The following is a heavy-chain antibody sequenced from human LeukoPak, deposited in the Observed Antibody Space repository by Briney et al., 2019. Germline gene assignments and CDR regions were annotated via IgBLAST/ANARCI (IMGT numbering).Heavy chain of an antibody. Sequence: ASVKVSCKASGGTFSSYAISWVRQAPGQGLEWMGMINPSGGSTTYAQKFQGRVTMTRDTSTSTVYMELSSLRSEDTAVYYCARDYGGNPGGYWGQGTLVTVSS. CDR3: ARDYGGNPGGY. CDR2: INPSGGST. D-gene: IGHD4-17*01. V-gene: IGHV1-46*01. J-gene: IGHJ4*02. CDR1: GGTFSSYA.